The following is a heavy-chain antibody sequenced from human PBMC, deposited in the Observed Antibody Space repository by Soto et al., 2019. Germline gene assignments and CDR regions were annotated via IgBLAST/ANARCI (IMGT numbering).Heavy chain of an antibody. CDR1: GFTFRSYV. CDR2: TSYDGTDK. CDR3: ARWGTTGGLDV. Sequence: QVQLVESGGGVVQPGTSLRVSCVGSGFTFRSYVIHWFRQAPGKGLEWVALTSYDGTDKYYGDSVRGRFTISRDNSRNTVDLQMDSLRLEDTARYYCARWGTTGGLDVWGQGTLVSVSS. V-gene: IGHV3-30*19. J-gene: IGHJ1*01. D-gene: IGHD3-16*01.